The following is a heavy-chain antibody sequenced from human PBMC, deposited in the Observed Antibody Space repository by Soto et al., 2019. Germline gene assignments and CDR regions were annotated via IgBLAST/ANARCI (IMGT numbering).Heavy chain of an antibody. D-gene: IGHD3-22*01. V-gene: IGHV3-11*01. J-gene: IGHJ4*02. CDR3: ARDLGYYESDGYFDY. CDR1: GFTFSDNY. CDR2: ISSSGSII. Sequence: GGSLRLSCAASGFTFSDNYMSWIRQAPGRGLEWVSYISSSGSIIYYADSVKGRFTISRDNAKNSLYLQMNSLRAEDTAVYYCARDLGYYESDGYFDYWGQGALVTVSS.